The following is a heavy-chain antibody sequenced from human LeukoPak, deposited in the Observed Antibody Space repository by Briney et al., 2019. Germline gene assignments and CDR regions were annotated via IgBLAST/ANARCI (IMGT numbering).Heavy chain of an antibody. D-gene: IGHD3-16*01. Sequence: SETLSLTCAVSGGSISGTNWWSWVRRPQGKGLEWIGEIYHDGGTNFNPSLKSRVTISVDTSKNQFSLKLSSVTAADTAVYYCARRGGDMPARGFMDVWGKGTTVTVSS. V-gene: IGHV4-4*02. CDR1: GGSISGTNW. CDR3: ARRGGDMPARGFMDV. CDR2: IYHDGGT. J-gene: IGHJ6*03.